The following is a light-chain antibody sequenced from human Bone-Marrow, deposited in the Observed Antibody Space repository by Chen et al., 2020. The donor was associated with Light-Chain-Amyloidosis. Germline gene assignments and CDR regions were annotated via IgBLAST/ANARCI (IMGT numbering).Light chain of an antibody. CDR3: QQSYTFPWT. CDR1: QSIRSY. J-gene: IGKJ1*01. CDR2: AAS. Sequence: DIQMTQSPSSVSAVVGDRVTITCRASQSIRSYLNWYQQKPGKAPKVLISAASSLQSGVPGRFTGSGSGTDFTLTISGVQPEDFSTYYCQQSYTFPWTVGQGTRVEVK. V-gene: IGKV1-39*01.